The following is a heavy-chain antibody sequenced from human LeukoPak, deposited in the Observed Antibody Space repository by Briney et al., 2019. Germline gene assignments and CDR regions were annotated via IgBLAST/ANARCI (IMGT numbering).Heavy chain of an antibody. V-gene: IGHV3-30*03. J-gene: IGHJ4*02. CDR2: ISYEGSNT. D-gene: IGHD3-22*01. CDR1: RDSLCISG. Sequence: GGSLRDSSAAPRDSLCISGVRSVRDAPEEGLEWVADISYEGSNTYYADSVKSRFTISRDNSKNTLYLQMNSLRAEDTAVYYCARDPEDYYDSSGSGGYFDYGGREPWSPSPQ. CDR3: ARDPEDYYDSSGSGGYFDY.